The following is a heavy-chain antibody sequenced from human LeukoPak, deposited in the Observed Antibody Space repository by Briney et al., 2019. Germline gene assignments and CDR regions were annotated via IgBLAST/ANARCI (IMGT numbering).Heavy chain of an antibody. CDR3: ASGISNYRLYYYYYGMDV. CDR1: GGSISSGTYY. J-gene: IGHJ6*02. Sequence: SETLSLTCTVSGGSISSGTYYWSWIRQHPGTGLEWIGYIYYSGRTYYNPSLKSRVTISVDTSKNQFSLKLSSVTAADTAVYYCASGISNYRLYYYYYGMDVWGQGTTVTVTS. V-gene: IGHV4-31*03. D-gene: IGHD4-11*01. CDR2: IYYSGRT.